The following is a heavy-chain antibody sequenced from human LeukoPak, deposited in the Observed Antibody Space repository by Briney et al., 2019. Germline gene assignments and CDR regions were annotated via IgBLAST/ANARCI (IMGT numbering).Heavy chain of an antibody. CDR2: INTHGST. CDR3: ARGRYCSADICSGGDALDI. Sequence: SETLSLTCTASGCSINNYYWSWIRQPAGKGLEWIGRINTHGSTNYNPSLKRGVTISVNTYKNHFSLKLSSVTAADTAVYYCARGRYCSADICSGGDALDIWGQGTMVSVSS. V-gene: IGHV4-4*07. J-gene: IGHJ3*02. CDR1: GCSINNYY. D-gene: IGHD2-15*01.